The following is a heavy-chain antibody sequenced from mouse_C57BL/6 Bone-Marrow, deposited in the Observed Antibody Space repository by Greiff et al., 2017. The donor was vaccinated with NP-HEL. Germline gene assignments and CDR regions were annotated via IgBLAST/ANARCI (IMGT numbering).Heavy chain of an antibody. Sequence: VQLKESGPGLVKPSQSLSLTCSVTGYSITSGYYWNWIRQFPGNKLEWMGYISYDGSNNYNPSLKNRISITRDTSKNQFFLKLNSVTTEDTATYYCARVYYGSSWGFAYWGQGTLVTVSA. CDR3: ARVYYGSSWGFAY. J-gene: IGHJ3*01. CDR2: ISYDGSN. CDR1: GYSITSGYY. V-gene: IGHV3-6*01. D-gene: IGHD1-1*01.